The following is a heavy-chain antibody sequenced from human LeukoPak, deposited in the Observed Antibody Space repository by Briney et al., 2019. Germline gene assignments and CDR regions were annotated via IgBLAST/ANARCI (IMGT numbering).Heavy chain of an antibody. Sequence: SVKVSCKASGGTFSSYAISWVRQAPGQGLEWTGGIIPIFGTANYAQKFQGRVTITTDESTSTAYMELSSLRSEDTAVYYCARSMVRAGGRFDYWGQGTLVTVSS. CDR2: IIPIFGTA. J-gene: IGHJ4*02. CDR3: ARSMVRAGGRFDY. D-gene: IGHD3-10*01. CDR1: GGTFSSYA. V-gene: IGHV1-69*05.